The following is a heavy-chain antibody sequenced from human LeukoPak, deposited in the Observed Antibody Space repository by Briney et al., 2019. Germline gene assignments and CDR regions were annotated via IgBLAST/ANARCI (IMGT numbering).Heavy chain of an antibody. Sequence: GGSLRLSCAVSGFTFSYYGMHWVRQAPGKGLEWVAFIRYDGNDKFYAESVKGRFTISRDNSKNTLYLQVNSLRAEDTAVYYCARRESSGWYVDYWGQGTLVTVSS. CDR1: GFTFSYYG. D-gene: IGHD6-13*01. CDR3: ARRESSGWYVDY. J-gene: IGHJ4*02. CDR2: IRYDGNDK. V-gene: IGHV3-30*02.